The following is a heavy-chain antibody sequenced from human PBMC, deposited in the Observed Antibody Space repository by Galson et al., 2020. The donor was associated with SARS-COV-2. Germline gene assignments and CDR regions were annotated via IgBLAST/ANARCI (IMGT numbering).Heavy chain of an antibody. V-gene: IGHV1-69*02. CDR1: VGTFSSYT. D-gene: IGHD2-15*01. J-gene: IGHJ6*02. Sequence: SVKVSCKASVGTFSSYTISWVRQAPGQGLEWLGRIIPILGIANYAQKFQGRVTITADKSTSTAYMELSSLRSEDTAVYYCARGGNTVVVAELYYGMDVWGQGTTVTVSS. CDR3: ARGGNTVVVAELYYGMDV. CDR2: IIPILGIA.